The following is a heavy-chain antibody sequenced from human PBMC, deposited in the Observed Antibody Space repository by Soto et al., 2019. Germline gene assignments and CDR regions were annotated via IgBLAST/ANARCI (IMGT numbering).Heavy chain of an antibody. Sequence: QVQLVQSGAEVKKPGSSVKVSCKASGGTFSSYIISWVRQAPGQGLEWMGRIIPILGITNYAQKLQGRVTITADKSTSTAYMELSSLRSEDTAVYDCAIQVRVELGREYWGQGTLVTVSS. J-gene: IGHJ4*02. D-gene: IGHD1-1*01. V-gene: IGHV1-69*02. CDR3: AIQVRVELGREY. CDR1: GGTFSSYI. CDR2: IIPILGIT.